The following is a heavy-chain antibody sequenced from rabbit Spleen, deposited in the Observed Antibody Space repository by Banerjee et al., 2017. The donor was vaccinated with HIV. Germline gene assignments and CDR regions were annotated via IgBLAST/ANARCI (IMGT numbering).Heavy chain of an antibody. J-gene: IGHJ4*01. V-gene: IGHV1S40*01. CDR1: GFSFSSRYY. Sequence: QSLEESGGDLVKPGASLTLTCTASGFSFSSRYYMCWVRQAPGKGLECIACIYPGRSGSTYYASWAKGRFTISKTSSTTVTLQMTSLTAADTATYFCARGSAAMTMVITGFYFNLWGPGTLVTVS. CDR2: IYPGRSGST. D-gene: IGHD2-1*01. CDR3: ARGSAAMTMVITGFYFNL.